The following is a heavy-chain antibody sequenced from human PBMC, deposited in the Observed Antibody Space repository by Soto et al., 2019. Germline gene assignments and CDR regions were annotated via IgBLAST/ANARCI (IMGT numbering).Heavy chain of an antibody. V-gene: IGHV5-51*01. D-gene: IGHD3-10*01. Sequence: GEPLKISCQGSGYTFSNSWIAWVRQMPGEVLEWVGIIYPGDSDIRYSPSFQGQVTISADKSINTAYLQWSSLKASDTAMYYCARRGGFGRTYYLDLWGQGTLVNVSS. CDR2: IYPGDSDI. CDR3: ARRGGFGRTYYLDL. J-gene: IGHJ4*02. CDR1: GYTFSNSW.